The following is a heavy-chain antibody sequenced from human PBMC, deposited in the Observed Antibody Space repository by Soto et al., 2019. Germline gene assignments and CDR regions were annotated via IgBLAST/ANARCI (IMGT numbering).Heavy chain of an antibody. J-gene: IGHJ4*02. D-gene: IGHD1-1*01. V-gene: IGHV3-33*08. CDR1: GFTFSSYE. CDR3: VRDPYLPTAGRLASLHY. CDR2: IWYDGVNK. Sequence: PGGSLRLSCAASGFTFSSYEMNWVRQAPGKGLGWVAVIWYDGVNKYYADSVKGRFTISRDNSNNTLYVQMNSLKAEDTAVYYCVRDPYLPTAGRLASLHYWGPGTLVTVSS.